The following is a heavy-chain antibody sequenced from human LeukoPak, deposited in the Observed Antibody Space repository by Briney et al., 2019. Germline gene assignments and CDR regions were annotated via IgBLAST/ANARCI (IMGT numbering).Heavy chain of an antibody. CDR3: ARGFYDSEASDY. V-gene: IGHV3-30*04. D-gene: IGHD3-22*01. J-gene: IGHJ4*02. CDR1: GFTFSSYA. Sequence: GRSLRLSCAASGFTFSSYAMHWVRQAPGKGLEWVAVISYDGSNKYYADSVKGRFTISRDNSKNTLYLQMNSLRAEDTAVYYCARGFYDSEASDYWGQGTLVTVSS. CDR2: ISYDGSNK.